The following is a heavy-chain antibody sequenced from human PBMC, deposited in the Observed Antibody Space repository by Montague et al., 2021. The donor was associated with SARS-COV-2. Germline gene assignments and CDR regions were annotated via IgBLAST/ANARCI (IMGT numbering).Heavy chain of an antibody. J-gene: IGHJ6*03. V-gene: IGHV4-34*01. CDR2: VNPSGDT. D-gene: IGHD3-10*01. Sequence: SETLSLTCAVYGGSLSGYHWIWVRQYPGKGLEWIGEVNPSGDTKYNTSLKSRVAISVDTSKNQFSLKLSSVTAPDTAVYYCARLGDGVEPSPILGLGPSYYYYYIDVWGKGTAVTVSS. CDR3: ARLGDGVEPSPILGLGPSYYYYYIDV. CDR1: GGSLSGYH.